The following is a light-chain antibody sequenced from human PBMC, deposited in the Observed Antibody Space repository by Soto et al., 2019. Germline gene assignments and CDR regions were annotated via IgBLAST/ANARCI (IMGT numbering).Light chain of an antibody. CDR3: ATWDDSLKRVV. V-gene: IGLV1-44*01. CDR2: LNN. CDR1: SSNIGSET. Sequence: QYVLTQPPAASGTPGQRVTISCSGSSSNIGSETVNWYQHLPGTAPKLLIYLNNQRPSGVPDRFSGSKSDTSASLAISGLQSEDEADYYCATWDDSLKRVVFGGGTKLTVL. J-gene: IGLJ2*01.